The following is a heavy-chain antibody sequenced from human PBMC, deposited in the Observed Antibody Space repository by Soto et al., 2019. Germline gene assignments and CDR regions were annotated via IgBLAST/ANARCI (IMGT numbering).Heavy chain of an antibody. CDR1: GGSISSSSYF. Sequence: TSETLCLTCTVSGGSISSSSYFWGWIRQPPGKGLEWIGSIYYSGSTYYNPSLKSRVTVSVDTSKNQFSLKLSSVTAADTAVYYCARHPSDFWFDPWGQGTLVTVSS. J-gene: IGHJ5*02. D-gene: IGHD2-21*02. CDR3: ARHPSDFWFDP. V-gene: IGHV4-39*01. CDR2: IYYSGST.